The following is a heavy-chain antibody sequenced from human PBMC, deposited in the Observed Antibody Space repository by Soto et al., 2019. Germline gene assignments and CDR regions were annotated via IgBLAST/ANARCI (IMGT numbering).Heavy chain of an antibody. Sequence: QVQLVESGGGLVKPGGSLRLSCAASGFTFSDYYMSWIRQAPGKGLEWVSYISSSGSTIYYADSVKGRFTISRDNAKNSLYLQMNSLRAEDTAVYYCARVEVVVADPDPRDAFDIWGQGTMVTVSS. CDR2: ISSSGSTI. J-gene: IGHJ3*02. CDR3: ARVEVVVADPDPRDAFDI. V-gene: IGHV3-11*01. D-gene: IGHD2-15*01. CDR1: GFTFSDYY.